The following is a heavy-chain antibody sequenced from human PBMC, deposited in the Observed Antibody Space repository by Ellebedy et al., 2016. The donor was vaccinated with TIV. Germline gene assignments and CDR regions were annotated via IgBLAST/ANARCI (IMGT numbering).Heavy chain of an antibody. D-gene: IGHD1-20*01. CDR2: IDYSGNV. CDR1: GGSISSTYY. Sequence: SETLSLXXTVSGGSISSTYYWGWIRQPPGKGLEWLGSIDYSGNVYYNPSLKSRVTISVDTSKNQFSLKLSSVTAADTAAYECARQTITGNVGRGFFDIWGQGTMVTVSS. CDR3: ARQTITGNVGRGFFDI. J-gene: IGHJ3*02. V-gene: IGHV4-39*01.